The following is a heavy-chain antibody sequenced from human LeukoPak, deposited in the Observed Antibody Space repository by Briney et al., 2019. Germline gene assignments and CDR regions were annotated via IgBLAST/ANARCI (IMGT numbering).Heavy chain of an antibody. V-gene: IGHV4-34*01. J-gene: IGHJ4*02. D-gene: IGHD3-10*01. CDR3: AGVGYGSGSYLGRSLFDY. CDR1: GGSFSGYY. Sequence: SETLSLTCAVYGGSFSGYYWSWIRRPPGKGLEWIGEINHSGSTNYNPSLKSRDTISVDTSQNHFSLQLSAMTAADTAVYYCAGVGYGSGSYLGRSLFDYWGQGTLVTVSS. CDR2: INHSGST.